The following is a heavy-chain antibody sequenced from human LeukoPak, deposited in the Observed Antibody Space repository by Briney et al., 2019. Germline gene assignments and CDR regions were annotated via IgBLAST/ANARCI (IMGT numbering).Heavy chain of an antibody. CDR3: AREYGDFDY. CDR1: GGSINNYY. Sequence: SETLSLTCTVSGGSINNYYWSWIRQPAGKGLEWIGRINASGRTNYNSALKSRVTMSVDTSKNQFSLKVKSVTAADTAVYYCAREYGDFDYWGQGTLVTVSS. V-gene: IGHV4-4*07. J-gene: IGHJ4*02. CDR2: INASGRT. D-gene: IGHD4-17*01.